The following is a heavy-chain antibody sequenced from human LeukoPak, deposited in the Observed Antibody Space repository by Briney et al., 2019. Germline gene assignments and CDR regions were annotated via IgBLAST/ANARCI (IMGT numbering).Heavy chain of an antibody. CDR3: ASGRLALVAGLFDY. J-gene: IGHJ4*02. CDR2: INHSGST. CDR1: GGSFSGYY. D-gene: IGHD6-19*01. Sequence: SETLSLTCAVYGGSFSGYYWSWIRQPPGKGLEWIGEINHSGSTNYNPSLKSRVTISVDTSKNQFSLKLSSVTAADTAVYYCASGRLALVAGLFDYWGQGTLVTVSS. V-gene: IGHV4-34*01.